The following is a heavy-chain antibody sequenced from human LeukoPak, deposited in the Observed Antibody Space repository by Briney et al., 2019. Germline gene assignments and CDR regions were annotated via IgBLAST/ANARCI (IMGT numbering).Heavy chain of an antibody. D-gene: IGHD2-15*01. CDR1: GFSFRNYW. CDR3: ARDGGLHTNFDY. J-gene: IGHJ4*02. CDR2: TKPDGSAE. V-gene: IGHV3-7*01. Sequence: GGSLRLSCAASGFSFRNYWMGWVRQAPGKGLEWVANTKPDGSAEYYADSERGRFTASRDNANNLLYLQMNRLRAEDTAVYYCARDGGLHTNFDYWGQGTLLTVSS.